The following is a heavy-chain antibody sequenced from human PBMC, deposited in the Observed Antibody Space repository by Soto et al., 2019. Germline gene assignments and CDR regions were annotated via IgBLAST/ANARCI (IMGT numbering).Heavy chain of an antibody. CDR2: INPSGGST. Sequence: ASVKVSCKASGYTFTSYYMHWVRQAPGQGLEWMGIINPSGGSTSYAQKFQGRVTMTRDTSTSTVYMELSSLRSEDTAVYYCARSYDQGHYDILTGYYYYYYGMDVWGQGTTVTVS. J-gene: IGHJ6*02. D-gene: IGHD3-9*01. CDR3: ARSYDQGHYDILTGYYYYYYGMDV. CDR1: GYTFTSYY. V-gene: IGHV1-46*01.